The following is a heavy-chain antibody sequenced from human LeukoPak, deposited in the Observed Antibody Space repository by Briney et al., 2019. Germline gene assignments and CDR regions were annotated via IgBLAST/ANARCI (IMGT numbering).Heavy chain of an antibody. CDR3: ATSYYYDYRQIDY. Sequence: SETLSLTCTVSGDPISTSSYYWGWIRQPPGKGLEWLGSIYYSGSTFYNPSLKSRVTISVDTSKNQFSLHLYSVTAADTAVFYCATSYYYDYRQIDYWGQGTLVTVSS. D-gene: IGHD3-22*01. V-gene: IGHV4-39*01. J-gene: IGHJ4*02. CDR1: GDPISTSSYY. CDR2: IYYSGST.